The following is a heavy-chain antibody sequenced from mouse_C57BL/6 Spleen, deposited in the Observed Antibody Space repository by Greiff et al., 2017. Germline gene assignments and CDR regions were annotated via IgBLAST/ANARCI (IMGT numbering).Heavy chain of an antibody. CDR2: IDPEDGET. CDR1: GFNIKDYY. D-gene: IGHD1-1*01. V-gene: IGHV14-2*01. J-gene: IGHJ3*01. Sequence: EVQLQQSGAELVKPGASVKLSCTASGFNIKDYYMHWVKQRTEQGLEWIGRIDPEDGETKYAPNFQGKATITADTSSNTAYLQLSSLTSEDTAVYYCAPHYYYGSSYFSWFAYWGQGTLVTVSA. CDR3: APHYYYGSSYFSWFAY.